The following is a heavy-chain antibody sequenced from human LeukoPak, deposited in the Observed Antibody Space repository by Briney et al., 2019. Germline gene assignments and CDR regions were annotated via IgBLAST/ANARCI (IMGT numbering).Heavy chain of an antibody. J-gene: IGHJ4*02. CDR1: GFTFSNSW. CDR2: INKDGSDE. V-gene: IGHV3-7*01. CDR3: VRDRGYTSYDY. Sequence: GGSLRLSCAVYGFTFSNSWMSWVRQAPGKGLEWVAGINKDGSDEYYVGFVKGRFTISRDNAKNSLYLQMNSLRVDDTAVYYCVRDRGYTSYDYWGQGTLVTVSS. D-gene: IGHD5-18*01.